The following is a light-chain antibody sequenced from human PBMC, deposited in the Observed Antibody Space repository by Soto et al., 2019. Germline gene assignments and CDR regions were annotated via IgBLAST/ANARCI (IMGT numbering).Light chain of an antibody. Sequence: QSVLTQPPSVSGAPGQRVTISCTGSRSNIGAGYDVHWYQQLPGTAPKLLIYGNSNRPSGVPDRFSGSKSDTSASLAITGLQAKDEADYYCQSYDSSLSGWVFGGGT. V-gene: IGLV1-40*01. CDR2: GNS. CDR3: QSYDSSLSGWV. CDR1: RSNIGAGYD. J-gene: IGLJ3*02.